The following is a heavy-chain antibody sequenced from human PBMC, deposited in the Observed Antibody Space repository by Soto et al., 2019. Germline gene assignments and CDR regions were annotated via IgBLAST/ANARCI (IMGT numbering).Heavy chain of an antibody. Sequence: GESLKISCTGSGYSFAGYWITWVRQKPGKGLEWMGRIDPSDSQTYYSPSFRGHVTISVTKSITTVFLQWSSLRASDTAMYYCARQIYDSDTGPNFQYYFDSWGQGTPVTVS. V-gene: IGHV5-10-1*01. J-gene: IGHJ4*02. CDR2: IDPSDSQT. CDR1: GYSFAGYW. CDR3: ARQIYDSDTGPNFQYYFDS. D-gene: IGHD3-22*01.